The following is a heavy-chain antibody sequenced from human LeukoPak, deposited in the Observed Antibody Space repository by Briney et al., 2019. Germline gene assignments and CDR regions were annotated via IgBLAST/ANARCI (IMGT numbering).Heavy chain of an antibody. D-gene: IGHD2-2*01. CDR3: ARTTKIRVVPAAYYYYYYYMDV. Sequence: SETLSLICAVYGGSFSGYYWSWIRQPPGKGLEWIGELNHSGNTNYNPSLKSRVTISVDTSKNQFPLKLSSVTAADTGVYYCARTTKIRVVPAAYYYYYYYMDVWGKGTTVTVSS. V-gene: IGHV4-34*01. J-gene: IGHJ6*03. CDR1: GGSFSGYY. CDR2: LNHSGNT.